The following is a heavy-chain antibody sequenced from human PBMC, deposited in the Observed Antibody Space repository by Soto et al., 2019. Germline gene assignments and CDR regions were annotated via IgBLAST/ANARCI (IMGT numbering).Heavy chain of an antibody. V-gene: IGHV4-30-4*01. CDR2: IYKSTTP. Sequence: QVHLLESGPGLVKPSQTLSLTCSVSGDSISTVDYFWAWIRQPPGQALDYIGYIYKSTTPNYNPSFDGRVAISLDTSKSQFSLNATSVTAADTAVYFCARGRYCLTGRCFPNWFDSWGQGTLVTVSS. J-gene: IGHJ5*01. CDR1: GDSISTVDYF. CDR3: ARGRYCLTGRCFPNWFDS. D-gene: IGHD2-15*01.